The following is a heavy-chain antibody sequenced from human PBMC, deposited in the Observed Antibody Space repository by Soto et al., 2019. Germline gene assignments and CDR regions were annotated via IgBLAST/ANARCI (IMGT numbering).Heavy chain of an antibody. CDR3: ARRGFFDF. D-gene: IGHD1-26*01. V-gene: IGHV4-59*08. CDR1: GESISNYY. J-gene: IGHJ4*02. Sequence: QVQLQESGPGLVKPSETLSLTCTVSGESISNYYWSWIRQPPGKGLEWIGYIYKSGTSYNPSLKSRVTISVDTSTNQISLKLNSVTAAYTAVYYCARRGFFDFWGQGILVTVSS. CDR2: IYKSGT.